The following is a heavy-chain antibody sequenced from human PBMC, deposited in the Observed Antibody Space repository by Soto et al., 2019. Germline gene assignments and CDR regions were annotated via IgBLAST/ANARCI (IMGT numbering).Heavy chain of an antibody. CDR1: GGSISSYY. CDR3: AREYSSSSGFFWFDP. D-gene: IGHD6-6*01. V-gene: IGHV4-59*01. Sequence: QVQLQESGPGLVKPSETLSLTCTVSGGSISSYYWSWIRQPPGKGLEWIGYIYYSGSTNYNPSLKSRVTISVDTSKNQFSLKLSSVTAADTAMYYCAREYSSSSGFFWFDPWGQGTLVTVSS. J-gene: IGHJ5*02. CDR2: IYYSGST.